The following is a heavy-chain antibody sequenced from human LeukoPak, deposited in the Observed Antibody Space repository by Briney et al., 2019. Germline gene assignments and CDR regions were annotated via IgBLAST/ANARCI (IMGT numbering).Heavy chain of an antibody. CDR2: IIPIFGTA. V-gene: IGHV1-69*06. J-gene: IGHJ4*02. CDR3: ATLNRGDYVEFFDY. CDR1: GGTFSSYA. D-gene: IGHD4-17*01. Sequence: GASVKVSCKPSGGTFSSYAISWVRQAPGQGREWMGGIIPIFGTANYAQKFQGRVTITADKYTSRAYMELSSLKYEDTDVYYCATLNRGDYVEFFDYWGQGTLVTVSS.